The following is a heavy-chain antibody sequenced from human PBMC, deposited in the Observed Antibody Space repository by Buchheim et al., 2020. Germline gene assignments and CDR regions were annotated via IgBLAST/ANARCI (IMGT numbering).Heavy chain of an antibody. V-gene: IGHV4-39*01. Sequence: QLQLQESGPGLVKPSETLSLTCTVSGGSISSSSYYWGWIRQPPGKGLEWIGSIYYSGSTYYNPSLKSRVTISVDTSKNQFSLKLSSVTAADTAVYYCARLVEGSWYYYYMDVWGKGTT. CDR1: GGSISSSSYY. CDR3: ARLVEGSWYYYYMDV. J-gene: IGHJ6*03. CDR2: IYYSGST. D-gene: IGHD2-15*01.